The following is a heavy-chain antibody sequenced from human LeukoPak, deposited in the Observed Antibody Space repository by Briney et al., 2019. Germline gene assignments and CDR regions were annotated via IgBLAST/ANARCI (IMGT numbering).Heavy chain of an antibody. V-gene: IGHV1-2*02. Sequence: ASVKVSCKASGYTFTGYYMHWVRQAPGQGLEWMGWTNPNSGGTNYAQKFQGRVTMTRDTSISTAYMELSRLRSDDTAVYYCARDLSQFGELLGLDYWGQGTLVTVSS. CDR2: TNPNSGGT. CDR3: ARDLSQFGELLGLDY. J-gene: IGHJ4*02. CDR1: GYTFTGYY. D-gene: IGHD3-10*01.